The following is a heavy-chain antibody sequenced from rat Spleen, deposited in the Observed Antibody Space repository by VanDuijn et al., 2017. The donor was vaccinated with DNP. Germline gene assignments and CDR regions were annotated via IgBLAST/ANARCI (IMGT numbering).Heavy chain of an antibody. CDR2: ITNSGGST. V-gene: IGHV5S13*01. CDR1: GFTFSNYG. CDR3: ARHPHNSEYYFDY. J-gene: IGHJ2*01. D-gene: IGHD4-3*01. Sequence: EVQLVESGGGLVQPGRSLKLSCAASGFTFSNYGMAWVRQAPTKGLEWVASITNSGGSTYYRDSVKGRFTISRDNAKSSLYLQMNSLKSEDTATYYCARHPHNSEYYFDYWGQGVMVTVSS.